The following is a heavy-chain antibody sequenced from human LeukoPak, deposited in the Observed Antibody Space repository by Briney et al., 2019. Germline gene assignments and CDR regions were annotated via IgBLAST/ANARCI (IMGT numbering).Heavy chain of an antibody. CDR2: ISSSGTNI. Sequence: GGSLRLSCAASGFTFSSHEMNWVRQAPGKGLEWVSYISSSGTNIYYEDSVKGRFSISRDHANNLLYLQMNSLRAEDTAVYYCARESDSYDSSGYLDFDYWGQGTLVTVSS. CDR1: GFTFSSHE. D-gene: IGHD3-22*01. J-gene: IGHJ4*02. CDR3: ARESDSYDSSGYLDFDY. V-gene: IGHV3-48*03.